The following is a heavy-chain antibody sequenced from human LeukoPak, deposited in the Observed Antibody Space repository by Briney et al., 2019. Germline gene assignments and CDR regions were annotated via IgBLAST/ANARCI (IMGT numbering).Heavy chain of an antibody. CDR2: INHSGST. V-gene: IGHV4-34*01. Sequence: SETLSLTCAVYGGSFSGYYCSWIRQPPGKGLEWIGEINHSGSTNYNPSLKSRVTISVDTSKNQFSLKLSSVTAADTAVHYCARGSPRGSSSRFDPWGQGTMVTVSS. D-gene: IGHD6-6*01. CDR1: GGSFSGYY. J-gene: IGHJ5*02. CDR3: ARGSPRGSSSRFDP.